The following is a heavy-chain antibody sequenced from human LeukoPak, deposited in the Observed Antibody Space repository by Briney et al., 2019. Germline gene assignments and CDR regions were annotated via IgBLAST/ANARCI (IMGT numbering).Heavy chain of an antibody. Sequence: PGGSLRLSCAASGFTFSNYAMSWVRQAPGKGLEWVSAISGSGTSPYYADSVKGRFTISRDNAKNTVVLQMNSLSAEDTAVYYCATGGAQYYDYWGQGTVVTVSS. CDR3: ATGGAQYYDY. J-gene: IGHJ4*02. CDR2: ISGSGTSP. V-gene: IGHV3-23*01. CDR1: GFTFSNYA. D-gene: IGHD3-16*01.